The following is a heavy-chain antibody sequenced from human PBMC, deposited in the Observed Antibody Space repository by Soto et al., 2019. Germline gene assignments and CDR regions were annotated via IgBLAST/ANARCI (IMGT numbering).Heavy chain of an antibody. J-gene: IGHJ6*03. CDR3: ARVTTEITPAMDV. Sequence: SETLCLTCAVDGGSFSGYCWSWIRQPPGKGLEWIGEINHSGSTNYNPSLKSRVTISVDTSKNQFSLKLSSVTAADTAVYYCARVTTEITPAMDVWGKGTTVTVSS. CDR2: INHSGST. CDR1: GGSFSGYC. D-gene: IGHD3-16*01. V-gene: IGHV4-34*01.